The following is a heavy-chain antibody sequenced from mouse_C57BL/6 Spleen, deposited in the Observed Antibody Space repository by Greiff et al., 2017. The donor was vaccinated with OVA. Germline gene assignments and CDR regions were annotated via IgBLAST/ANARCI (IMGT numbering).Heavy chain of an antibody. V-gene: IGHV1-64*01. CDR1: GYTFTSYW. D-gene: IGHD1-1*01. J-gene: IGHJ3*01. Sequence: QVQLQQPGAELVKPGASVKLSCKASGYTFTSYWMHWVKQRPGQGLEWIGMIHPNSGSTNYNEKFKSKATLTVDKSSSTAYMQLSSLTSEDSAVYYCARRGDYYGSSYAWFAYWGQGTLVTVSA. CDR3: ARRGDYYGSSYAWFAY. CDR2: IHPNSGST.